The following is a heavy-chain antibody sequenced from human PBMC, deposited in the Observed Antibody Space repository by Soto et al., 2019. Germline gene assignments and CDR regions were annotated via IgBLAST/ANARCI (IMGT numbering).Heavy chain of an antibody. CDR2: ISYDGSNK. CDR1: GFTSNSYG. J-gene: IGHJ4*02. V-gene: IGHV3-30*18. D-gene: IGHD3-22*01. Sequence: QVQLVESGGGVVQPGRSLRLSCAASGFTSNSYGMHWVRQAPGKGLEWVAVISYDGSNKYYADSVKGRFTISRDNSKNTLYLQMNSLRAEDTAVYYCAKEWVYDSSGWSFDYWGQGTLVTVSS. CDR3: AKEWVYDSSGWSFDY.